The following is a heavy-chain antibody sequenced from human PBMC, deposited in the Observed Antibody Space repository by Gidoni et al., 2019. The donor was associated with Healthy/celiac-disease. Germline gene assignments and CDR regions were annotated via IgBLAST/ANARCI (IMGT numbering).Heavy chain of an antibody. D-gene: IGHD3-22*01. CDR1: GYTFTSYY. V-gene: IGHV1-46*01. CDR2: INPSGGST. J-gene: IGHJ5*02. CDR3: ARDRRYYDSSPNWFDP. Sequence: QVQLVQSGAEVKKPGASVKVSCQASGYTFTSYYMHWVRQAPGQGLEWMGIINPSGGSTSYAQKFQGRVTMTRDTSTSTVYMELSSLRSEDTAVYYCARDRRYYDSSPNWFDPWGQGTLVTVSS.